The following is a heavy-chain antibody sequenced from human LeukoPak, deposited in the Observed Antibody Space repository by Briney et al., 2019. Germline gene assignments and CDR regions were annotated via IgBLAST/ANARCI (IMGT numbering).Heavy chain of an antibody. D-gene: IGHD3-22*01. CDR3: ATNYDSSGFYYYYYMDV. Sequence: PGGSLRLSCAASGFTFSSYWMSWVRQAPGKGLEWVANIKQDGSEKYYVDSVKGRFTISRDNAKNSLYLQMNSLRAEDTAVYYCATNYDSSGFYYYYYMDVWGKGTTVTVSS. CDR1: GFTFSSYW. V-gene: IGHV3-7*03. J-gene: IGHJ6*03. CDR2: IKQDGSEK.